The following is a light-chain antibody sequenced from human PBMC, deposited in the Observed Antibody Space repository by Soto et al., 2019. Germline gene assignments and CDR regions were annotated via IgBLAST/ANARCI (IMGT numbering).Light chain of an antibody. CDR1: QSISDW. Sequence: DIQMTQSPSTLSASVGDRVTITFRASQSISDWLAWHQQKPGKAPKLLIYKASNLESGVPSRFSGSGSGTEFTLTISSLQPDDFATYYCQQYNSYRAFGQGTKVDI. V-gene: IGKV1-5*03. CDR2: KAS. J-gene: IGKJ1*01. CDR3: QQYNSYRA.